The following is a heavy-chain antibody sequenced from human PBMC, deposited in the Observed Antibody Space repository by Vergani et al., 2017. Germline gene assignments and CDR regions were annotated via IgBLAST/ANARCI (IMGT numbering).Heavy chain of an antibody. V-gene: IGHV3-23*01. J-gene: IGHJ4*02. CDR1: GFTFSNSA. CDR3: AKQYFVSGNYLFDY. CDR2: ISGHGDRT. D-gene: IGHD3-10*01. Sequence: EVHLLESGGGQVEAGGSLRLSCVASGFTFSNSAMSWVRQTSGKGLEWVSAISGHGDRTYYADSVKGWFTISRDNSKNMLFLQMNNLRTEDTAIYYCAKQYFVSGNYLFDYWGQGTLVTVSS.